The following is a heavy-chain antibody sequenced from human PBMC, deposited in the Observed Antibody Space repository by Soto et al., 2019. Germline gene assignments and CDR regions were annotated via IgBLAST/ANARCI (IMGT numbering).Heavy chain of an antibody. D-gene: IGHD6-13*01. CDR3: AKAPDIAALNWFDP. CDR1: GFTFSSYA. J-gene: IGHJ5*02. CDR2: ISGSGGST. V-gene: IGHV3-23*01. Sequence: PGGSLRLACAASGFTFSSYAMSWVRQDPGKGLEWVSAISGSGGSTYYADSVKGRYTISRDNSKNTLYLQMNSLRAEDTAVYYCAKAPDIAALNWFDPWGQGTLVTVSS.